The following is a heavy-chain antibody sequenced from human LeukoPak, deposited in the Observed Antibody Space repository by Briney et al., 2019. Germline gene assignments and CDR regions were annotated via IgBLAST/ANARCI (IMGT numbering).Heavy chain of an antibody. CDR2: IYHSGST. J-gene: IGHJ4*02. CDR1: GGSISSGGYY. V-gene: IGHV4-30-2*01. Sequence: PSQTLSLTCTVSGGSISSGGYYWSWIRQPPGKGLEWIGYIYHSGSTYYNPSLKSRVTISVDRSKNQFSLKLSSVTAADTAVYYCARGGMVVPAANFDYWGQGTLVTVSS. D-gene: IGHD2-2*01. CDR3: ARGGMVVPAANFDY.